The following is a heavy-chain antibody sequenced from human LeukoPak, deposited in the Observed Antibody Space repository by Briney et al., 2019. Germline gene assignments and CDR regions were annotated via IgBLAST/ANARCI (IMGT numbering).Heavy chain of an antibody. Sequence: SETLSLTCAVYVGSFSGYYWSWMRQPPGKGLEWIGEINHSGRTNYNPSLKSRVTISVDTSKNQFSLKLSSVTAADAAVYYCAREMGYYVSGSRGAKFDYWGQGTLVTVSS. V-gene: IGHV4-34*01. CDR1: VGSFSGYY. D-gene: IGHD3-10*01. CDR3: AREMGYYVSGSRGAKFDY. CDR2: INHSGRT. J-gene: IGHJ4*02.